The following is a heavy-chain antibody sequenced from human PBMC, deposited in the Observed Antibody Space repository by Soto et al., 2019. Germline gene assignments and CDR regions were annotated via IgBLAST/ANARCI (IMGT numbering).Heavy chain of an antibody. V-gene: IGHV4-39*01. D-gene: IGHD4-17*01. CDR2: IYYSGST. J-gene: IGHJ1*01. CDR3: ARQTDYYYGDPAYFQH. CDR1: GGSISSSSYY. Sequence: PSETLSLTCTVSGGSISSSSYYWSWIRQPPGKGLEWIGSIYYSGSTYYNPSLKSRVTISVDTSKNQFSLKLSSVTAADTAVYYCARQTDYYYGDPAYFQHWGQGTLVTVSS.